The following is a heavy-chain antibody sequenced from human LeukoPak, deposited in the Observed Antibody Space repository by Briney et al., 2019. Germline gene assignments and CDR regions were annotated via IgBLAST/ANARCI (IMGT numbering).Heavy chain of an antibody. CDR1: GFTFSNFV. J-gene: IGHJ5*01. CDR3: AKDSSIWYYGSGSSVDS. Sequence: GGSLRLSCAASGFTFSNFVMHWVRQAPGKGLEYVAIINDNGYNTDYAGSVKGRFTVARDNSKNTLYLQMNSLRAEDTAVYYCAKDSSIWYYGSGSSVDSWGQGTLVTVSS. V-gene: IGHV3-64*04. CDR2: INDNGYNT. D-gene: IGHD3-10*01.